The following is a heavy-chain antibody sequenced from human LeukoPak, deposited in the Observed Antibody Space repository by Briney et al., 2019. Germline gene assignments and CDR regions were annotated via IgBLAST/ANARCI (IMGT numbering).Heavy chain of an antibody. CDR1: GYIFTDYF. J-gene: IGHJ4*02. CDR3: ARDGGFDY. V-gene: IGHV1-2*02. Sequence: ASVKVSCKASGYIFTDYFIHWVRQTPGEGLEWMGWINSGSGGTNYAQKFQGRVTMTRDTSISTTYMELSRLTSDDTAVYFCARDGGFDYWGQGTLVTASP. CDR2: INSGSGGT. D-gene: IGHD3-16*01.